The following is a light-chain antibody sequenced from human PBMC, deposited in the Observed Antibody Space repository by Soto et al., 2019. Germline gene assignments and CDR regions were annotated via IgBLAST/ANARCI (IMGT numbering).Light chain of an antibody. V-gene: IGKV1-5*03. CDR1: RSISSW. CDR3: QQYNSNPLT. J-gene: IGKJ4*01. CDR2: KAS. Sequence: EIQMTQSPSTLSASLGDRVTITCRASRSISSWLAWYQQKPGKAPKLLIYKASTLKTGVPSRFSGSGSGTEFTLTISSLQPDDFATYYCQQYNSNPLTFGGGTKVEIK.